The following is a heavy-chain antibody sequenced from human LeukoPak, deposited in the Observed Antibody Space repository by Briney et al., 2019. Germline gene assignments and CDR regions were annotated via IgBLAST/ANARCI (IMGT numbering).Heavy chain of an antibody. V-gene: IGHV3-21*01. CDR2: ISSSSYI. D-gene: IGHD4-17*01. CDR3: ARGRDYGDSPY. Sequence: PGGSLRLSCAASGFTFSSYSMNWVRQAPGRGLEWVSSISSSSYIYYADSVKGRFTISRDNAKNSLYLQMNSLRAEDTAVYYCARGRDYGDSPYWGQGTLVTVSS. J-gene: IGHJ4*02. CDR1: GFTFSSYS.